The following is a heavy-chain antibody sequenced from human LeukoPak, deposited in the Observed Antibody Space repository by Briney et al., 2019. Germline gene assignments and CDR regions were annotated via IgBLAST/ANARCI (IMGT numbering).Heavy chain of an antibody. J-gene: IGHJ5*02. D-gene: IGHD4-17*01. V-gene: IGHV4-39*01. Sequence: SEALSLTYTVSGGSISSSSYYWGWIRQPPGKGLEWIGSIYYSGSTYYNPSLKSRVTISVDTSKNQFSLKLSSVTAADTAVYYCARLEMGGGDYGIDPWGQGTLVTVSS. CDR3: ARLEMGGGDYGIDP. CDR1: GGSISSSSYY. CDR2: IYYSGST.